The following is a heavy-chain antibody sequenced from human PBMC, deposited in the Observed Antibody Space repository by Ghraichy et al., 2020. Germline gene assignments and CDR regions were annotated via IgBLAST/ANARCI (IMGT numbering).Heavy chain of an antibody. CDR1: GGSITSDY. J-gene: IGHJ4*02. D-gene: IGHD6-19*01. V-gene: IGHV4-59*01. CDR2: INYSGGP. Sequence: SQTLSLTCTVSGGSITSDYWSWIRQPPGKGLEWIGYINYSGGPRYNPSLKSRVTISIDTSRNQFSLKLTSVTPADTAVYHCARNFKIAPYSSGWSFDYWGQGALFTVSS. CDR3: ARNFKIAPYSSGWSFDY.